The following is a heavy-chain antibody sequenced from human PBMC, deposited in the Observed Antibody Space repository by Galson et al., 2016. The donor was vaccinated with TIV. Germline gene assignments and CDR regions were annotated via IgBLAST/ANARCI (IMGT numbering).Heavy chain of an antibody. CDR3: ARDNLKYYHAFDV. CDR1: GDSISDGVSY. Sequence: TLSLTCSVFGDSISDGVSYWSWIRQPPGKGLEWIGYIFYSGTTYNSPSLKSRLTMSIDRSKNQFSLKLNSVTAADTAVYYCARDNLKYYHAFDVWGPGTTVTVSS. D-gene: IGHD1-26*01. J-gene: IGHJ6*02. CDR2: IFYSGTT. V-gene: IGHV4-30-4*01.